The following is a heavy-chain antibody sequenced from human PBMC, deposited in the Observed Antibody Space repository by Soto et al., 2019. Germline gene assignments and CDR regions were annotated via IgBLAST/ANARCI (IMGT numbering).Heavy chain of an antibody. J-gene: IGHJ6*02. CDR2: IIPIFGTA. Sequence: QVQLVQSGAEVKKPGSSVKVSCKASGGTFSSYAISWVRQAPGQGLEWMGGIIPIFGTANYAQKFQDRVTITADECTSTAYMELSSLRSEDTAVYYCASPTKPLYYYYGMDVWGQGTTVTVSS. CDR3: ASPTKPLYYYYGMDV. D-gene: IGHD1-1*01. V-gene: IGHV1-69*12. CDR1: GGTFSSYA.